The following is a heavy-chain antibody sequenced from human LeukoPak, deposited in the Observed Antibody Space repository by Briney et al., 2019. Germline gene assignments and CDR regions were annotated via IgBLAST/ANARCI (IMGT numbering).Heavy chain of an antibody. Sequence: GSLRLSCAASGFTFSNAWMSWVRQPQGKGLEWIGEINHSGSTNYNPSLWSRVTISVDTSKNQFSLKLTSVTAADTAVYYCARTSRRNKIDYWGQGTLVTVSS. D-gene: IGHD1/OR15-1a*01. V-gene: IGHV4-34*01. CDR2: INHSGST. CDR1: GFTFSNAW. CDR3: ARTSRRNKIDY. J-gene: IGHJ4*02.